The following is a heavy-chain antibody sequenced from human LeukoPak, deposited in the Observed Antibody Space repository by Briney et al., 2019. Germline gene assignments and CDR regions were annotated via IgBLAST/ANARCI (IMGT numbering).Heavy chain of an antibody. CDR1: GFTFSSYG. V-gene: IGHV3-30*18. J-gene: IGHJ6*02. Sequence: GGSLRLSCAASGFTFSSYGMHWVRQAPGKGLEWVAVISYDGSNKYYADSVKGRFTISRDNSKNTLYLQMNSLRAEDTAVYYCAKVGSGYSSGWSRFDPWGQGTTVTVSS. CDR2: ISYDGSNK. CDR3: AKVGSGYSSGWSRFDP. D-gene: IGHD6-19*01.